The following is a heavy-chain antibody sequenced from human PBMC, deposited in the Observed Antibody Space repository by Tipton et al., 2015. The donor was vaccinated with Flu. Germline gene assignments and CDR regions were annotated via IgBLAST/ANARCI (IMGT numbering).Heavy chain of an antibody. CDR3: ARVETAISYYHFAMDV. CDR2: IFYSGST. J-gene: IGHJ6*02. D-gene: IGHD5-18*01. CDR1: GGSVTSGDHY. V-gene: IGHV4-30-4*01. Sequence: TLSLTCTVSGGSVTSGDHYWSWIRQPPGKGLEWIGYIFYSGSTYYKPSLKSRVTISVDTSKNQFSLKLTSVTAADTAVYYRARVETAISYYHFAMDVWGQGTTVTVSS.